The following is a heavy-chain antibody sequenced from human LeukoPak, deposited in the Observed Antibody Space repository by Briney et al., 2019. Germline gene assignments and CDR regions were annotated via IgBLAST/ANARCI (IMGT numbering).Heavy chain of an antibody. J-gene: IGHJ4*02. CDR1: GYTFTGYY. CDR2: INPNSGGT. CDR3: ARDRGYSYGRTGADY. V-gene: IGHV1-2*02. Sequence: ASVKVSCKASGYTFTGYYMHWVRQASGQGLEWMGWINPNSGGTNYAQKFQGRVTMTRDTSISTAYMELSRLRSDDTAVYYCARDRGYSYGRTGADYWGQGTLVTVSS. D-gene: IGHD5-18*01.